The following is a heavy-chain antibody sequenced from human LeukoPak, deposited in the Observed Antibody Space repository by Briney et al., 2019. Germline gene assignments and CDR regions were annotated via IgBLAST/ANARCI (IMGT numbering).Heavy chain of an antibody. V-gene: IGHV4-59*01. J-gene: IGHJ3*02. CDR1: GGSISRNY. Sequence: SETLSLTCKVSGGSISRNYWSWIRQPPGKGLEWIGYIDYSGSTSYNPSLESRLTISVDTSKNQFYLKLSSVTAADTAVYYCARDFNYYGSGSNFAAFDIWGQGTMVTVSS. CDR3: ARDFNYYGSGSNFAAFDI. CDR2: IDYSGST. D-gene: IGHD3-10*01.